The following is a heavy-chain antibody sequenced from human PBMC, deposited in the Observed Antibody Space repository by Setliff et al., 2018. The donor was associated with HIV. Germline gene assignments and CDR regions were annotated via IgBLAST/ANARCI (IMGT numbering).Heavy chain of an antibody. Sequence: PSETLSLTCAVYGGSFSGYYWSWLRQPPGKGLEWIGEVNHSRRSNYNPSLKSRVAISVDMSKNQFSLRLNSVTAADTAVYYCARAYGDYGHYYYYLNVWG. CDR3: ARAYGDYGHYYYYLNV. CDR2: VNHSRRS. D-gene: IGHD4-17*01. J-gene: IGHJ6*03. V-gene: IGHV4-34*01. CDR1: GGSFSGYY.